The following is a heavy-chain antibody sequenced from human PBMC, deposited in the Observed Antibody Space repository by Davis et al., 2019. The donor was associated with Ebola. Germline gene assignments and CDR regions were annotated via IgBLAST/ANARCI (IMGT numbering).Heavy chain of an antibody. CDR1: GFTFSSYG. J-gene: IGHJ3*02. CDR3: AKDLRLTHAFDI. CDR2: IWYDGSNK. Sequence: PGGSLRLSCAASGFTFSSYGMHWVRQAPGKGLEWVAVIWYDGSNKYYADSVKGRFTISRDNSKNTLYLQMNSLRAEDTAVYYCAKDLRLTHAFDIWGQGTMVTVSS. D-gene: IGHD1-14*01. V-gene: IGHV3-33*06.